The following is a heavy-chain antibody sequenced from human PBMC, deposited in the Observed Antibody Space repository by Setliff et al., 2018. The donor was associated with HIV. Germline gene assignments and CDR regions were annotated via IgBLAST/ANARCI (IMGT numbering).Heavy chain of an antibody. D-gene: IGHD6-19*01. CDR1: GASFIRSRYY. V-gene: IGHV4-61*09. CDR2: VYTTGSA. Sequence: SSETLSLTCTVSGASFIRSRYYWSWIRQPAGKGLEWIGHVYTTGSAGYNPSLESRVTILEALSKNQFSLNLDSVTAADTAVYFCARALAGDSGWNYFDLWGPGTLVTVSS. CDR3: ARALAGDSGWNYFDL. J-gene: IGHJ4*02.